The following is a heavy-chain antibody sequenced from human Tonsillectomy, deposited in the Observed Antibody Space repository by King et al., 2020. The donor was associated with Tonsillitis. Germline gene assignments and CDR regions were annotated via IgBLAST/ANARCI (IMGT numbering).Heavy chain of an antibody. CDR3: IAGVW. CDR2: SKSKIDGGTT. V-gene: IGHV3-15*01. J-gene: IGHJ4*02. Sequence: VQLVESGGGLVKPGGSLRLSCAASGFTFNNAWMAWVRQAPGKGLEWVGLSKSKIDGGTTDYPAPVTGRFTISRVESKRTLHLQMNSLKTDDTAVYYCIAGVWWGQGTLVTVSS. CDR1: GFTFNNAW. D-gene: IGHD2-21*01.